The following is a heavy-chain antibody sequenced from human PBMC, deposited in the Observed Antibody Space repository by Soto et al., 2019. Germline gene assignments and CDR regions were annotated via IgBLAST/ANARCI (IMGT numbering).Heavy chain of an antibody. V-gene: IGHV4-30-2*06. J-gene: IGHJ4*02. CDR2: IYHGGST. Sequence: SVTLSLTCAVSDGSISSAYTWSCIRQSPGKGLEWIGYIYHGGSTYYNPSLNSRVTISVDKSKNQFSLKLTSVTAADTAVYYCATTLPGDRGDYFESWGQGTLVTVSS. CDR3: ATTLPGDRGDYFES. D-gene: IGHD7-27*01. CDR1: DGSISSAYT.